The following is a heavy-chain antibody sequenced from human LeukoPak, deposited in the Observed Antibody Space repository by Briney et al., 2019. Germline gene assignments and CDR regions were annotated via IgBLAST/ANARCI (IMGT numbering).Heavy chain of an antibody. J-gene: IGHJ5*02. CDR2: ISGGGGST. Sequence: GGSLRLSCAASGFTFSSYVMNWVRQAPAKGLEWVSVISGGGGSTYYADSVKGRLTISRDNSKNTLFLQMISLRAEDTAVYYCAKGGYCSSTSCYVGWFDPWGQGTLVTVSS. CDR1: GFTFSSYV. CDR3: AKGGYCSSTSCYVGWFDP. D-gene: IGHD2-2*01. V-gene: IGHV3-23*01.